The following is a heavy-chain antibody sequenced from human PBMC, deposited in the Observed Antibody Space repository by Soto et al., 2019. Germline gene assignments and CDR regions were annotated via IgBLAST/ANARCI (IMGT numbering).Heavy chain of an antibody. CDR1: GASLSRYY. V-gene: IGHV4-4*07. CDR2: IYATGDT. Sequence: ETLSLTCNVSGASLSRYYWSWIRQPPGKGLEWIGRIYATGDTDYNPSLKSRISMSVDMSKKQFSLTLRSVTAADTAIYYCVRDGTKNLRDRFEPWGRGILVTVSS. J-gene: IGHJ5*01. D-gene: IGHD1-26*01. CDR3: VRDGTKNLRDRFEP.